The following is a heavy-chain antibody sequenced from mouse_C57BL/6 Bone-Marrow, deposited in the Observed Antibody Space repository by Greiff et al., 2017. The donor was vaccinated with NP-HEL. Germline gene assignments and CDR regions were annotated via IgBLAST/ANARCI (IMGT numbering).Heavy chain of an antibody. Sequence: QVQLQQSGAELVRPGTSVKVSCKASGYAFTNYLIEWVKQRPGQGLEWIGVINPGSGGTNYNEKFKGKATLTADKSSSTAYMQLSSLTSEDSAVYFCARSLMDDWGQGTSVTVSS. V-gene: IGHV1-54*01. CDR3: ARSLMDD. J-gene: IGHJ4*01. CDR2: INPGSGGT. CDR1: GYAFTNYL.